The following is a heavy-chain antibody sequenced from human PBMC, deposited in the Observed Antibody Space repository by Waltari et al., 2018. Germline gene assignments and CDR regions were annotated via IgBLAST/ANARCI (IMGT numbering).Heavy chain of an antibody. D-gene: IGHD4-17*01. V-gene: IGHV4-38-2*01. CDR2: IYHSGST. Sequence: QVQLQESGPGLVKPSETLSLTCAVSGYSIRSGYYWGWIRQPPGKGLEWIGSIYHSGSTYYNPSLKSRVTISVDTSKNQFSLKLSSVTAADTAVYYCARVRDYVILFDYWGQGTLVTVSS. CDR1: GYSIRSGYY. CDR3: ARVRDYVILFDY. J-gene: IGHJ4*02.